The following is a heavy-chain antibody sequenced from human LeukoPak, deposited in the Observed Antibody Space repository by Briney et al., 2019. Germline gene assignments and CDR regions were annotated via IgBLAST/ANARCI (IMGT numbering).Heavy chain of an antibody. Sequence: GGSLRLSRAGSGITFNTFAIRWGCQAPGKGLEWVSAISGIGENTYYADPVKGRFTISRDKSKNTLSLQMNSLRAEDTAVYYWAKGSVKYDISPGSYFGYCGQGTLVTVSS. CDR3: AKGSVKYDISPGSYFGY. J-gene: IGHJ4*02. D-gene: IGHD3-9*01. CDR1: GITFNTFA. CDR2: ISGIGENT. V-gene: IGHV3-23*01.